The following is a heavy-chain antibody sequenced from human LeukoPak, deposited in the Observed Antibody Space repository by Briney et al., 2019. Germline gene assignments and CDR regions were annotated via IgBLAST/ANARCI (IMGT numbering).Heavy chain of an antibody. CDR1: GGSISSYH. J-gene: IGHJ4*02. Sequence: SETLSLTCTVSGGSISSYHWSWIRQPPGKGLEWIGYIYYSGSTNYNPSLKSRVTISVDTSKNQFSLKLSSVTAADTAVYYCARVPLEVEMATDGYFDYWGQGTLVTVSS. D-gene: IGHD5-24*01. CDR2: IYYSGST. CDR3: ARVPLEVEMATDGYFDY. V-gene: IGHV4-59*01.